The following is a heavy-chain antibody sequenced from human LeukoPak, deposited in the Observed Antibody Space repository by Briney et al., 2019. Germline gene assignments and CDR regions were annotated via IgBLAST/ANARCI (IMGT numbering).Heavy chain of an antibody. CDR1: GFTFDDYA. CDR3: GKAIGSGWYVLFDF. CDR2: ISDSGDST. D-gene: IGHD6-19*01. J-gene: IGHJ4*01. Sequence: GGSLRLSCAASGFTFDDYAMHWVRQAPGKGLEWISVISDSGDSTYYADSVKGRFTISRDNSKNALYLQMSSLRTEDTAVYYCGKAIGSGWYVLFDFWGHGTLVTVSS. V-gene: IGHV3-23*01.